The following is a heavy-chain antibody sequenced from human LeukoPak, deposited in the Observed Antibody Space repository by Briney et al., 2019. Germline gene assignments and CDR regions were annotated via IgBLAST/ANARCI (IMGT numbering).Heavy chain of an antibody. CDR1: GGSISSSSYY. CDR2: IYYSGST. CDR3: ASSGDSSSWSFDY. Sequence: SETLSLTYTVSGGSISSSSYYWGWIRQPPGKGLEWIGSIYYSGSTYYNPSLKSRVTISVDKSKNQFSLKLSSVTAADTAVYYCASSGDSSSWSFDYWGQGTLVTVSS. D-gene: IGHD6-13*01. V-gene: IGHV4-39*07. J-gene: IGHJ4*02.